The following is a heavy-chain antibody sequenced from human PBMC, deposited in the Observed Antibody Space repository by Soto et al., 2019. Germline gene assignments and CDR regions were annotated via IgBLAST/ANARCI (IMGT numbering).Heavy chain of an antibody. D-gene: IGHD2-15*01. CDR3: TTGGGYCSGGSCYWGLYYYYYGMDV. V-gene: IGHV3-15*01. CDR2: IKIKTDGVTT. Sequence: GGSLRRSCAASGFTFSNALMSWVRQAPGKGLEWVGRIKIKTDGVTTDYAAPVKGRFTISRDDSKNTLYLQMNSLKTEDTAVYYCTTGGGYCSGGSCYWGLYYYYYGMDVWGQGTTVTVSS. J-gene: IGHJ6*02. CDR1: GFTFSNAL.